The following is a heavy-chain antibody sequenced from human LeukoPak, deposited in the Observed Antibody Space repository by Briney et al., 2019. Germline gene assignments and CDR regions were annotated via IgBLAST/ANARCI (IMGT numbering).Heavy chain of an antibody. J-gene: IGHJ6*02. Sequence: SETLSLTCAVYGGSFSGYYWSWIRQPPGKGLEWIGEINHSGSTNYNPSLKSRVTISVDTSKNQFSLKLSSVTAADTAVYYCARSGRRYDFTSLLKHYYYYYGMDVWGQGTTVTVSS. CDR1: GGSFSGYY. CDR2: INHSGST. V-gene: IGHV4-34*01. D-gene: IGHD3-3*01. CDR3: ARSGRRYDFTSLLKHYYYYYGMDV.